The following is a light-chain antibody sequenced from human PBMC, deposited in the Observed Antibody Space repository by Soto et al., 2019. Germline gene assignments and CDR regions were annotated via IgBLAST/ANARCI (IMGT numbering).Light chain of an antibody. CDR1: QSVLSSSDNNNY. CDR2: WAS. Sequence: DIVMTQSPDSLAVSLGERATINCKSSQSVLSSSDNNNYFAWYQQRPGQPPKLLISWASTRESGVPDRFSGSGXGXXXXXXISXLXAXDVAVYYCQQYYGSPLTFGGGTKVEIK. J-gene: IGKJ4*01. V-gene: IGKV4-1*01. CDR3: QQYYGSPLT.